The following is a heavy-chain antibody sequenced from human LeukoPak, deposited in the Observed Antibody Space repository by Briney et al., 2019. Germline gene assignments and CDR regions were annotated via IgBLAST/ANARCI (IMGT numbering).Heavy chain of an antibody. D-gene: IGHD3-3*01. CDR2: IYSGGST. V-gene: IGHV3-53*01. CDR1: GFTVSSNY. J-gene: IGHJ4*02. CDR3: ARGLGRFLEWYFDY. Sequence: GRSLRLSCAASGFTVSSNYMSWVRQAPGKGLEWVSVIYSGGSTYYADSVKGRFTISRDNSKNTLYLQMNSLRAEDTAVYYCARGLGRFLEWYFDYWGQGTLVTVSS.